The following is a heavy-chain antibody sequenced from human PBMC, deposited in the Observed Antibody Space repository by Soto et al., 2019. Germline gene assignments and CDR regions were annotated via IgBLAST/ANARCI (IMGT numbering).Heavy chain of an antibody. CDR3: AKDKDESSKNYYGSGSYPDY. Sequence: QVQLVESGGGVVQPGRSLRLSCAASGFTFSSYGMHWVRQAPGKGLEWVAVISYDGSNKYYADSVKGRFTISRDNSKNTLYLQMNSLRAEDTAVYYCAKDKDESSKNYYGSGSYPDYWGQGTLVTVSS. CDR1: GFTFSSYG. V-gene: IGHV3-30*18. CDR2: ISYDGSNK. J-gene: IGHJ4*02. D-gene: IGHD3-10*01.